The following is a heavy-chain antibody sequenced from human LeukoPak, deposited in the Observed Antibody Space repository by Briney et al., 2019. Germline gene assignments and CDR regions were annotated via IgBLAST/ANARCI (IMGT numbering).Heavy chain of an antibody. D-gene: IGHD6-19*01. CDR3: ARDPRGAVAGFDY. J-gene: IGHJ4*02. CDR2: IYHSGST. V-gene: IGHV4-38-2*02. CDR1: GYSISSGYY. Sequence: SETLSLTCTVSGYSISSGYYWGWIRQPPGKGLEWIGIIYHSGSTYYNPSLKSRVTIPVDTSKNQFSLKLSSVTAADTAVYYCARDPRGAVAGFDYWGQGTLVTVSS.